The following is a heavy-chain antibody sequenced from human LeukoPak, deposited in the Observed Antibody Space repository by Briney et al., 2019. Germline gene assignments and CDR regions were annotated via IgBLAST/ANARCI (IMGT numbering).Heavy chain of an antibody. Sequence: GGSLRLSCAASGFTFSNYALSWVRQAPGKGLEWVSVIYSGGSTYYADSVKGRFTISRDNSKNTLYLQMNSLRAEDTAVSYCARDFGSAFDYCGQGALLTVSS. CDR1: GFTFSNYA. V-gene: IGHV3-53*01. J-gene: IGHJ4*02. D-gene: IGHD3-3*01. CDR3: ARDFGSAFDY. CDR2: IYSGGST.